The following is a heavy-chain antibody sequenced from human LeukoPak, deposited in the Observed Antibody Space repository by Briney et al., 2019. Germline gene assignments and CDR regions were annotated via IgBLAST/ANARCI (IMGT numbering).Heavy chain of an antibody. CDR3: ARDPGYSSSWSSTTWFDP. D-gene: IGHD6-13*01. Sequence: ASVKVSCKASGYTFTSYAMHWVRQAPGQRLEWMGWINAGNGNTKYSQKFQGRVTITRDTSASTAYMELSSLRSDDTAVYYCARDPGYSSSWSSTTWFDPWGQGTLVTVPS. V-gene: IGHV1-3*01. CDR2: INAGNGNT. J-gene: IGHJ5*02. CDR1: GYTFTSYA.